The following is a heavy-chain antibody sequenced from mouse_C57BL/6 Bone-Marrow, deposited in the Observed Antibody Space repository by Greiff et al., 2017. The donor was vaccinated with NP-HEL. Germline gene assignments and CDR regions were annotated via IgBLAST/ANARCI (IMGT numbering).Heavy chain of an antibody. Sequence: QVQLQQSGAELVRPGASVKLSCKASGYTFTSYGISWVKQRTGQGLEWIGEIYPRSGNTYYNEKFKGKATLTADKSSSTAYMKLLSLTSEDSAVYFCARWDGGFDYWGQGTTLTVSS. D-gene: IGHD2-3*01. J-gene: IGHJ2*01. CDR1: GYTFTSYG. CDR2: IYPRSGNT. V-gene: IGHV1-81*01. CDR3: ARWDGGFDY.